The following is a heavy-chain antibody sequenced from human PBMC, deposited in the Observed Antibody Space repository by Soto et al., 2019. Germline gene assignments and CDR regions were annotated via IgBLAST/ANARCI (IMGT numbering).Heavy chain of an antibody. CDR2: INAGKGDT. CDR1: GYTFTNHA. Sequence: QVQLVQSGAEEKKPGASVKVSCKASGYTFTNHAIHWVRQAPGQGLEWMGWINAGKGDTKYPQRFQGRVTITRDTSASTAYMELSSLRSDDTAVYYCARNILGGTTDYWGPGTLVTVSS. J-gene: IGHJ4*02. D-gene: IGHD1-7*01. V-gene: IGHV1-3*05. CDR3: ARNILGGTTDY.